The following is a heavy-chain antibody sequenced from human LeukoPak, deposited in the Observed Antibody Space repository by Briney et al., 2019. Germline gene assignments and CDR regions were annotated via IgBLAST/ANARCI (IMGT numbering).Heavy chain of an antibody. D-gene: IGHD3-10*01. J-gene: IGHJ5*02. CDR2: ISGSGGST. CDR3: ATLKSDYYGSGSNLLRTNWFDP. Sequence: GGSLRLSCAASGFTFSSYAMSWVRQAPGKGLEWVSAISGSGGSTYYADSVKGRFTISRDNAKNTLYLQMNSLRAEDTAVYYCATLKSDYYGSGSNLLRTNWFDPWGQGTLVTVSS. V-gene: IGHV3-23*01. CDR1: GFTFSSYA.